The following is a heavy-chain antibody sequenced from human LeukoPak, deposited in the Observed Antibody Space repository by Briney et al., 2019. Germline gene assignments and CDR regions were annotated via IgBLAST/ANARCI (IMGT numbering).Heavy chain of an antibody. CDR3: ASYFWSQGPNDD. Sequence: GRSLRLSCAASGSRFSSYWMSWVRQAPGKGLEWVANIKQDGSEKHYVDSVKGRFTISRDNAKNSPYLQMNTLRVEDTAVYYCASYFWSQGPNDDWGQGALVTVSS. V-gene: IGHV3-7*03. D-gene: IGHD3-3*01. CDR1: GSRFSSYW. J-gene: IGHJ4*02. CDR2: IKQDGSEK.